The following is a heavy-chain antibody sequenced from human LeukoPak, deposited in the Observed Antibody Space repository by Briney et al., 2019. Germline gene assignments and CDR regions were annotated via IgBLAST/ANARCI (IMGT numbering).Heavy chain of an antibody. D-gene: IGHD2-15*01. J-gene: IGHJ4*02. Sequence: EASVKVSCKASGYTFTGYYMHWVRQAPGQGLEWMGWINPNSGGTNYAQKFQGRVTMTRDTSISTAYMELSRLRSDDTAVYYCALCSGGSCSLFDYWGQGTLVTVSS. CDR3: ALCSGGSCSLFDY. V-gene: IGHV1-2*02. CDR2: INPNSGGT. CDR1: GYTFTGYY.